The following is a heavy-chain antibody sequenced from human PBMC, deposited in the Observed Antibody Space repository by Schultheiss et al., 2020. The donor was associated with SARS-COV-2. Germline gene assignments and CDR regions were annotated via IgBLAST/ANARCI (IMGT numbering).Heavy chain of an antibody. J-gene: IGHJ6*02. CDR1: GGSFSGYY. CDR2: IYTSGST. CDR3: ARYYYDSSGYYYDYYYYGMDV. V-gene: IGHV4-59*10. Sequence: SETLSLTCAVYGGSFSGYYWSWIRQPAGKGLEWIGRIYTSGSTYYNPSLKSRVTISVDTSKNQFSLKLSSVTAADTAVYYCARYYYDSSGYYYDYYYYGMDVWGQGTTVTVSS. D-gene: IGHD3-22*01.